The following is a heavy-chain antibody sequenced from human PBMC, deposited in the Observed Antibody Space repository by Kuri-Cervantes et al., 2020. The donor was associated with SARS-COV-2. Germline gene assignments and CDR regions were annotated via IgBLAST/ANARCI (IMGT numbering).Heavy chain of an antibody. CDR2: IWYDGSNK. V-gene: IGHV3-33*08. CDR3: ARDPGIVVVPAAIPGAFDI. CDR1: GFTFSSYG. J-gene: IGHJ3*02. D-gene: IGHD2-2*01. Sequence: GESLKISCAASGFTFSSYGMHWVRQAPGKGLEWVAVIWYDGSNKYYADSVKGRFTISRDNSKNTLYLQMNSLRAEDTAVYYCARDPGIVVVPAAIPGAFDIWGQGTMVTVSS.